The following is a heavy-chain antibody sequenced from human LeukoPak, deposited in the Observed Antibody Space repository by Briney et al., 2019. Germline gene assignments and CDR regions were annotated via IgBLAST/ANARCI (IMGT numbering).Heavy chain of an antibody. D-gene: IGHD4-23*01. CDR1: GYTFTSYG. CDR2: ISAYNGNT. CDR3: ARARRGYGGNSEGYYFDY. V-gene: IGHV1-18*01. Sequence: GASVKVSCKASGYTFTSYGISWVRQAPGQGLEWMGWISAYNGNTNYAQKLQGRVTMTTDTSASTAYMELRSLRSDDTAVYYCARARRGYGGNSEGYYFDYWGQGTLVTVSS. J-gene: IGHJ4*02.